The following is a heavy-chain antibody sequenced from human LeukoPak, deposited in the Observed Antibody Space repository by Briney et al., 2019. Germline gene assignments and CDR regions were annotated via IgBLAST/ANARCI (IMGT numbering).Heavy chain of an antibody. Sequence: GGSLRLSCAASGFTVSSNYMSWVRQAPGKGLEYVSAISGNGGTTYYAGSVKGRFTISRDNSKNTLYLQMDSLRIEDMAVYYCARVGSTGYFDYWGQGTMVTVSS. J-gene: IGHJ4*02. V-gene: IGHV3-64*02. D-gene: IGHD2-2*03. CDR1: GFTVSSNY. CDR3: ARVGSTGYFDY. CDR2: ISGNGGTT.